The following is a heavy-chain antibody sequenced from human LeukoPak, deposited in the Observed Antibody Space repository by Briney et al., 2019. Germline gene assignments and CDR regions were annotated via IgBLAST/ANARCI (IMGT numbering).Heavy chain of an antibody. D-gene: IGHD1-7*01. V-gene: IGHV1-18*01. CDR2: ISAYNGNT. J-gene: IGHJ6*02. Sequence: ASVKVSCKASGYTFTSYGISWVRHAPGQGLEWMGWISAYNGNTNYAQKLQGRVTMTTDTSTSTAYMELRSLRSDDTAVYYCARVRTGTTLVYYYYGMDVWGQGTTVTVSS. CDR3: ARVRTGTTLVYYYYGMDV. CDR1: GYTFTSYG.